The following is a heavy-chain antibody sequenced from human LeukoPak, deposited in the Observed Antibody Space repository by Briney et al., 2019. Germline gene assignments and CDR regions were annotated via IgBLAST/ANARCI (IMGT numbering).Heavy chain of an antibody. Sequence: ASVKVSCKASGGTFSSYAISWVRQAPGQGLEWMGGIIPIFGTANYAQKFQGRVTITADKSTSTAYMELSSLRSEDTAVYYCARVSGFGEFKYWFDPWGQGTLVTVSS. V-gene: IGHV1-69*06. CDR2: IIPIFGTA. CDR3: ARVSGFGEFKYWFDP. D-gene: IGHD3-10*01. J-gene: IGHJ5*02. CDR1: GGTFSSYA.